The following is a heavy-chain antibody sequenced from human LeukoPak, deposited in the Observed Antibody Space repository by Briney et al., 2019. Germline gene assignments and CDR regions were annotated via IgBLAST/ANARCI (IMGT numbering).Heavy chain of an antibody. CDR2: ISAYNGNT. D-gene: IGHD3-22*01. J-gene: IGHJ4*02. Sequence: ASVKVSCKASGYTFTSYGISWVRQAPGQGLEWMGWISAYNGNTNYAQKLQGRVTMTTDTSTSTAYMELSSLRSEDTAVYYCAREASDSSGYYSSYFDYWGQGTLVTVSS. CDR3: AREASDSSGYYSSYFDY. V-gene: IGHV1-18*01. CDR1: GYTFTSYG.